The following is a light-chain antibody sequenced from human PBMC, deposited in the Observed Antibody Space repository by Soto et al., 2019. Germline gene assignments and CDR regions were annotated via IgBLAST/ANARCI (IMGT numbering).Light chain of an antibody. CDR3: QKYGSSPWT. CDR2: GES. Sequence: EIVLTQSPGTLSLSPGERATLSCRASQSVSSSYLAWYQQKPGQAPRILIYGESSRATGIPDRLSGSGSGTDLNLTISRLEPEDFAVYYCQKYGSSPWTCGQGTKVDIK. J-gene: IGKJ1*01. V-gene: IGKV3-20*01. CDR1: QSVSSSY.